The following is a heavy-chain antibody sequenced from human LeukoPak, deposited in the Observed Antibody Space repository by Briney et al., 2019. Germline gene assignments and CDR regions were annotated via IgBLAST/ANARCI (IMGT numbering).Heavy chain of an antibody. J-gene: IGHJ3*02. V-gene: IGHV1-18*01. CDR3: ARDSMRIGSFYDSRRDAFDI. CDR1: GYTFTSYG. Sequence: GASVKVSCKASGYTFTSYGISWVRQAPGQGLEWMGWISAYNGNTNYAQKLQGRVTMTTDTSTSTAYVELRSLRSDDTAAYYCARDSMRIGSFYDSRRDAFDIWGQGTMVTVSS. D-gene: IGHD3-22*01. CDR2: ISAYNGNT.